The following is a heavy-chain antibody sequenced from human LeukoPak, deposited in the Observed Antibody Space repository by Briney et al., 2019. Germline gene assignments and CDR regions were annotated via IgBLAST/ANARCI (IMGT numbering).Heavy chain of an antibody. J-gene: IGHJ4*02. CDR2: MYTSGST. V-gene: IGHV4-4*07. CDR3: ARDCSGGSCFSALHY. D-gene: IGHD2-15*01. Sequence: SETLCLTCTVSGVSFSSYYLSWIRQPAGKGLEWIGHMYTSGSTNYNPSLKSRVTMSVDTSKNQFSLKLSSVTAADTAVYYCARDCSGGSCFSALHYWGQGTLVTVSS. CDR1: GVSFSSYY.